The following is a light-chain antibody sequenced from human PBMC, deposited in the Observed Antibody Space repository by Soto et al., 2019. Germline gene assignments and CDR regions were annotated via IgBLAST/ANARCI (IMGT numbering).Light chain of an antibody. Sequence: EIVLTQSPGTLSLSPGERATLSCRASQSVSSSYLAWYQQKPGQAPRLLIYGAYSRATGIPDRFSGSGSGTDFTLTISRLEPEDVAVYYCNQYGSSLTWTFGQGNKL. CDR3: NQYGSSLTWT. CDR1: QSVSSSY. J-gene: IGKJ1*01. CDR2: GAY. V-gene: IGKV3-20*01.